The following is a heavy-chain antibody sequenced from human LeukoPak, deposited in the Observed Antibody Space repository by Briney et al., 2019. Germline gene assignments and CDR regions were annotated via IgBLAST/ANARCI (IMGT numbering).Heavy chain of an antibody. CDR3: ATLDYGDYVFGVY. Sequence: GGSLRLSCAASGFTFSSYWMSWVRQAPGKGLEWVSYISSTTSTIYYADSVKGRFTISRDNAKNSLYLQMNSLRAEDTAVYYCATLDYGDYVFGVYWGQGTLVTVSS. V-gene: IGHV3-48*04. J-gene: IGHJ4*02. CDR2: ISSTTSTI. D-gene: IGHD4-17*01. CDR1: GFTFSSYW.